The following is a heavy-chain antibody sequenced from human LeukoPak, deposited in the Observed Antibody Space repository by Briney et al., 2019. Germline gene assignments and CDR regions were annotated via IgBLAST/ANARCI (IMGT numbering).Heavy chain of an antibody. J-gene: IGHJ4*02. D-gene: IGHD6-13*01. Sequence: ASVKVSCKASGGTFSSYAISWVRQAPGQGLEWMGRIIPILGIANYAQKFQGRVTITADKSTSTAYMELSSLRSEDTAVYYCARAPSSSSGRGGQGTLVTVPS. CDR3: ARAPSSSSGR. CDR2: IIPILGIA. CDR1: GGTFSSYA. V-gene: IGHV1-69*04.